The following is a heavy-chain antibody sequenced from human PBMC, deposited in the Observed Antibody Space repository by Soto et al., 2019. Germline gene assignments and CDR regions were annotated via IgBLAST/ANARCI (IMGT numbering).Heavy chain of an antibody. Sequence: QVQLQESGPGLVKPSQTLSLTCTVSGGSISSGGYYWSWIRQHPGKGLEWIGYIYYSGGTYYNPSLKSRVTISVDTSKNQFALKLSSVTAADTAVYYCARERYYDILSGLDPWGQGTLVTVSS. CDR1: GGSISSGGYY. J-gene: IGHJ5*02. D-gene: IGHD3-9*01. V-gene: IGHV4-31*03. CDR3: ARERYYDILSGLDP. CDR2: IYYSGGT.